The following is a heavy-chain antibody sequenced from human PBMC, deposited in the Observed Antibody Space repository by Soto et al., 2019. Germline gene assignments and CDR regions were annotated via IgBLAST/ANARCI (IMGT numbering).Heavy chain of an antibody. J-gene: IGHJ4*01. CDR2: ITGGSTI. Sequence: LRLSCAASGFTFSSYSMNWVRQAPGKGLECVSYITGGSTIYYADSVKGRFTVSRDNAETSLYLQMDSLRPEDTAIYYCAREGVTNYTDYYFDLWGHGALVTVSS. CDR3: AREGVTNYTDYYFDL. D-gene: IGHD4-4*01. V-gene: IGHV3-48*01. CDR1: GFTFSSYS.